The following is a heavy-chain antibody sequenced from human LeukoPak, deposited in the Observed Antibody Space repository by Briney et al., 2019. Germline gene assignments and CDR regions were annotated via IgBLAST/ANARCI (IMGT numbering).Heavy chain of an antibody. CDR3: ARKGANGTMTTVDCDY. J-gene: IGHJ4*02. Sequence: PSETLSLTCAVYGGSFSTYYWNWIRQPPGKGLEWIGEIDPSGHTYYNPSLKSRVTMSVDTSKNQFSLKLSSVTAVDTAVYYCARKGANGTMTTVDCDYWGQGTLVTVSS. CDR2: IDPSGHT. V-gene: IGHV4-34*01. D-gene: IGHD4-17*01. CDR1: GGSFSTYY.